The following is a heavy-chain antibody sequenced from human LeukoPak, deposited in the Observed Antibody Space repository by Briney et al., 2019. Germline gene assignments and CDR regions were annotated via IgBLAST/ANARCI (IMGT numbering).Heavy chain of an antibody. Sequence: PSETLSLTCTVSGGSISSSSYYWGWIRQPPGKGLEWIGSIYYSGSTYYNPSLKSRVTISVDTSKNQFSLKLSSVTAADTAVYYCARPTDYCSGGSCYSTQGMGDAFDIWGQGTMVTASS. J-gene: IGHJ3*02. CDR3: ARPTDYCSGGSCYSTQGMGDAFDI. CDR1: GGSISSSSYY. CDR2: IYYSGST. V-gene: IGHV4-39*01. D-gene: IGHD2-15*01.